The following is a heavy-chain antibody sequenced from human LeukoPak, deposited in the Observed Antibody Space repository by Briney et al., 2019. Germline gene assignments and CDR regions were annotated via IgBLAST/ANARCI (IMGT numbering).Heavy chain of an antibody. CDR3: ARALFGLSSRYYHDSSGYIDH. V-gene: IGHV4-4*02. CDR2: IYHSGST. Sequence: SETLSLTCAVSGGSISSSNWWSWVRQPPGKGLEWIGEIYHSGSTNYNPPLKSRVTISVDTSKNQFSLKLSSVTAADTAVYYCARALFGLSSRYYHDSSGYIDHWGQGTLVTVSS. J-gene: IGHJ4*02. D-gene: IGHD3-22*01. CDR1: GGSISSSNW.